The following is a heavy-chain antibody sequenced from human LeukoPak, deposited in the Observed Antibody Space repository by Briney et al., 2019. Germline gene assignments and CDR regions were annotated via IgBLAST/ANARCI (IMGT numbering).Heavy chain of an antibody. CDR1: GFTFSSYA. CDR3: ARAPVPYCSSTSCYWFDP. Sequence: GGSLRLSCAASGFTFSSYAMHWVRQAPGKGLEWVAVISYDGSNKYYADSVKGRFTISRDNSKNTLYLQMNSLRAEDTAVYYCARAPVPYCSSTSCYWFDPWGQGTLVTVSS. CDR2: ISYDGSNK. V-gene: IGHV3-30-3*01. J-gene: IGHJ5*02. D-gene: IGHD2-2*01.